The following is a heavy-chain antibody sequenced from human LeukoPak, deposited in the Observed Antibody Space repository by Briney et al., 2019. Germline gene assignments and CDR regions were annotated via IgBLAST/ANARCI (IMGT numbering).Heavy chain of an antibody. D-gene: IGHD6-19*01. J-gene: IGHJ5*02. CDR2: IYYSGST. V-gene: IGHV4-39*07. Sequence: SETLSLTCTVSGGSISSSSYYWGWIRQPPGKGLEWIGSIYYSGSTYYNPSLKSRVTIPVDTSKNQFSLKLSSVTAADTAVYYCARDGSSGWSGWFDPWGQGTLVTVSS. CDR3: ARDGSSGWSGWFDP. CDR1: GGSISSSSYY.